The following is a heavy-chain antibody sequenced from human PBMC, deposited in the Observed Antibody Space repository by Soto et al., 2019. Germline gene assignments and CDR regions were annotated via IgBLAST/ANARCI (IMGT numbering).Heavy chain of an antibody. CDR2: IYPGDSDT. CDR3: GSTNYNPSLKSRVTISVDTSKNQFSLKLSSVTAADTAVYYCARGGIAAAAAPWKSLYYYYYYMDV. J-gene: IGHJ6*03. D-gene: IGHD3-10*01. Sequence: PGESLKISCKGSGYSFTSYWIGWVRQMPGKGLEWMGIIYPGDSDTRYSLSFQGQVTISADKSISTAYLQWSSLKASDTAMYYSGSTNYNPSLKSRVTISVDTSKNQFSLKLSSVTAADTAVYYCARGGIAAAAAPWKSLYYYYYYMDVWGKGTTVTVSS. CDR1: GYSFTSYW. V-gene: IGHV5-51*01.